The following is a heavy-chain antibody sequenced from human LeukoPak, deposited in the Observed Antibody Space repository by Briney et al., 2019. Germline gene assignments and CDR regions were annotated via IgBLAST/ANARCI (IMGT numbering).Heavy chain of an antibody. CDR1: GYTFTAYY. CDR3: ARDYIDPGNYTPLGY. J-gene: IGHJ4*02. CDR2: INPNSGDT. D-gene: IGHD1-7*01. Sequence: ASVTVSYQASGYTFTAYYVHWVRQAPGQGLEWMGWINPNSGDTSSAQKFQGRVTMTRDTSISTVYMELSRLRSDDTAVYYCARDYIDPGNYTPLGYWGQGTLVTVSS. V-gene: IGHV1-2*02.